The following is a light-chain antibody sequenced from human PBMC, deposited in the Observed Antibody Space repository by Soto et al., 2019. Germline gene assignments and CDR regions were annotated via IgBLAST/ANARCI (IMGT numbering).Light chain of an antibody. CDR1: QSVSSIY. Sequence: IGVTQSPGTLSLSPGERATLSCRASQSVSSIYLAWYQQKPGQAPRLLIYGASSRATGIPDRFSGSGSGTDFTLTISRLEPEDFAVYYCQQYGSSSWTFGQGTKV. CDR2: GAS. V-gene: IGKV3-20*01. J-gene: IGKJ1*01. CDR3: QQYGSSSWT.